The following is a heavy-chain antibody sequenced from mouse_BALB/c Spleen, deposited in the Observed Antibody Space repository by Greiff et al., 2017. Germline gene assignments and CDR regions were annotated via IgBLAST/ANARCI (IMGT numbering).Heavy chain of an antibody. Sequence: VQLQQSGPELVKPGASVKMSCKASGYTFTDYVISWEKQRTGQGLEWIGEIYPGSGSTYYNEKFKGKATLTADKSSNTAYMQLSSLTSEDSAVYFCARWNDSYAMDYWGQGTSVTVSS. CDR2: IYPGSGST. V-gene: IGHV1-77*01. CDR1: GYTFTDYV. CDR3: ARWNDSYAMDY. J-gene: IGHJ4*01.